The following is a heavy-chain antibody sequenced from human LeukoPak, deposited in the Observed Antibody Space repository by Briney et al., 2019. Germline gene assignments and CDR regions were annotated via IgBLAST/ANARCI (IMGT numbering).Heavy chain of an antibody. Sequence: ASVKVSCKASGYTFTGYYMHWVRQAPGQGLEWMGWINPNSGGTNYAQKFQGRVTMTRDTSISTGYMELSRLRSDDTAMYYCARETTNVNTVMIDYWGQGTLVTVSS. V-gene: IGHV1-2*02. CDR2: INPNSGGT. J-gene: IGHJ4*02. D-gene: IGHD4-11*01. CDR1: GYTFTGYY. CDR3: ARETTNVNTVMIDY.